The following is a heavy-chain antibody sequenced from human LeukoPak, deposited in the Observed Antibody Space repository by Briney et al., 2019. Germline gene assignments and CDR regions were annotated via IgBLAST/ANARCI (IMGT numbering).Heavy chain of an antibody. CDR1: GGTFSSYA. CDR3: ASRSYYYDSSGYYPQPPYYYYGMDV. D-gene: IGHD3-22*01. V-gene: IGHV1-69*13. J-gene: IGHJ6*02. CDR2: IIPIFSTA. Sequence: SVRVSFKASGGTFSSYAISWVRQAPGQGLELMGGIIPIFSTANYAQKFQARVTITADESTSKAYMELSSLRSEDTAVYYCASRSYYYDSSGYYPQPPYYYYGMDVWGQGATVTGSS.